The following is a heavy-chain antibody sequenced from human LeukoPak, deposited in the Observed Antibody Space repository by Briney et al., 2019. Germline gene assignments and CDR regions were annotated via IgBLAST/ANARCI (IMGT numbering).Heavy chain of an antibody. D-gene: IGHD2-2*01. V-gene: IGHV3-48*03. CDR3: ASFGDCSSTSCFSLDY. Sequence: GGSLRLSCAASGFTFSSYEMNWVRQAPGKGLEWVSYISSSGSTIYYADSVKGRFTISRDNAKNSLYLQMDTLRAEDTAVYYCASFGDCSSTSCFSLDYWGQGTLVTVSS. J-gene: IGHJ4*02. CDR1: GFTFSSYE. CDR2: ISSSGSTI.